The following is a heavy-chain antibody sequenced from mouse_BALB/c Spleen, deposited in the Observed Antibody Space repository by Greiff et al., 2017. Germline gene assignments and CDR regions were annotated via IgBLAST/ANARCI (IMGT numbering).Heavy chain of an antibody. J-gene: IGHJ4*01. D-gene: IGHD4-1*01. CDR3: ARKGTGREAMDY. Sequence: EVQVVESGGGLVQPGGSRKLSCAASGFTFSSFGMHWVRQAPEKGLEWVAYISSGSSTIYYADTVKGRFTISRDNPKNTLFLQMTSLRSEDTAMYYCARKGTGREAMDYWGQGTSVTVSS. CDR2: ISSGSSTI. V-gene: IGHV5-17*02. CDR1: GFTFSSFG.